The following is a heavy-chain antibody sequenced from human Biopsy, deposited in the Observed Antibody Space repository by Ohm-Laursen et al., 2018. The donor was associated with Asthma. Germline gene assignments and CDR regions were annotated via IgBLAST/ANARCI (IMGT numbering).Heavy chain of an antibody. V-gene: IGHV3-21*06. CDR1: GFTFSGYT. CDR2: ITSSSSYI. CDR3: TRTFHFWSPYHAEHYQL. Sequence: SLRLSCSASGFTFSGYTMNWVRQAPGKGLEWVSSITSSSSYIFYADSVEGRFTISRDNAKNSLYLQMNSLRAEDTAVYYCTRTFHFWSPYHAEHYQLWGQGTLVTVSS. D-gene: IGHD3-3*02. J-gene: IGHJ1*01.